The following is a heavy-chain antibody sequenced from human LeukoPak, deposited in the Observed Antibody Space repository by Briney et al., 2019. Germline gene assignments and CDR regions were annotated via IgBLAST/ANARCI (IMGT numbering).Heavy chain of an antibody. CDR1: GFTFSNYA. Sequence: GGSLRLSCAASGFTFSNYAMNWVRQAPGKGLEWVSAIGGSVSDTSYVDSVKGRFTISRDNSKNTLYLQMNSLRAEDTAVYYCARDSGYYYGSGSYYTRYFDYWGQGTLVTVSS. J-gene: IGHJ4*02. V-gene: IGHV3-23*01. CDR3: ARDSGYYYGSGSYYTRYFDY. CDR2: IGGSVSDT. D-gene: IGHD3-10*01.